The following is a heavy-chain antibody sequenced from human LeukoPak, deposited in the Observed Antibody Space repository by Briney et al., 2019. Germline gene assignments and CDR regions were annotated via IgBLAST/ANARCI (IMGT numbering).Heavy chain of an antibody. CDR1: GYSISSGYY. CDR3: ARDVRGTKSSRDAFDI. V-gene: IGHV4-38-2*02. CDR2: IYHSGST. J-gene: IGHJ3*02. Sequence: PSETLSLTCTVSGYSISSGYYWGWIRQPPGKGLEWIGSIYHSGSTYYNPSLKSRVTISVDTSKNQFSLKLSSVTAADTAVYYCARDVRGTKSSRDAFDIWGQGTMVTVSS.